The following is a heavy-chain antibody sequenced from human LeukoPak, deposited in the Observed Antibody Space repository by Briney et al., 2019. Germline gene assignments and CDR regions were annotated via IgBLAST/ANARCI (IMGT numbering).Heavy chain of an antibody. CDR1: GFTFSSYA. CDR2: IKRDGSER. Sequence: GGSLRLSCAASGFTFSSYAMSWVRQAPGKGLEWVANIKRDGSERYYVDSVKGRFTISRDNAKNSLYLQMSSRRAEDTAVYYCARNEGLPAEFFQHWGQGTLVTVSS. D-gene: IGHD3/OR15-3a*01. V-gene: IGHV3-7*01. J-gene: IGHJ1*01. CDR3: ARNEGLPAEFFQH.